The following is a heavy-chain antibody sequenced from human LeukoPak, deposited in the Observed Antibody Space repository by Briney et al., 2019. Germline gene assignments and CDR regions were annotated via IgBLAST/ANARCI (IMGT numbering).Heavy chain of an antibody. CDR1: GGSISSYY. CDR3: ASGYFRWFDP. V-gene: IGHV4-59*01. J-gene: IGHJ5*02. D-gene: IGHD3-22*01. CDR2: IYYSGST. Sequence: SETLSLACTVSGGSISSYYWSWIRQPPGKGLEWIGYIYYSGSTNYNPSLKSRVTISVDTSKNQFSLKLSSVTAADTAVYSCASGYFRWFDPWGQGTLVTVSS.